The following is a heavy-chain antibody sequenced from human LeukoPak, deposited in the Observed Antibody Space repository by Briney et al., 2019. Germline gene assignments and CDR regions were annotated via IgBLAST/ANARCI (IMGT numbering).Heavy chain of an antibody. CDR3: ARGPYPDY. Sequence: SGGSLRLSCAAFGFTFSSYGMSWVRQAPGKGLEWVSTISGGGHNTYYADSVKGRFTISRDNAKNLLYLQMNSLRAEDTAVYYCARGPYPDYWGQGTLVTVSS. CDR2: ISGGGHNT. V-gene: IGHV3-21*01. J-gene: IGHJ4*02. CDR1: GFTFSSYG.